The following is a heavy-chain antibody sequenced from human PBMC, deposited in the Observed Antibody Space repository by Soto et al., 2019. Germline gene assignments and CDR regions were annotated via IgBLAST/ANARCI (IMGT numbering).Heavy chain of an antibody. CDR2: IIPIFGTA. D-gene: IGHD2-15*01. V-gene: IGHV1-69*01. CDR3: ARVHCSGGSCYPRLGMDV. Sequence: QVQLVQSGAEVKKPGSSVKVSCKASGGTFSSYAISWVRQAPGQGLEWMGGIIPIFGTANYAQKFQGRVTITADESTSTAYMELSSLRSEDTAVYYCARVHCSGGSCYPRLGMDVWGQGTTVTFSS. CDR1: GGTFSSYA. J-gene: IGHJ6*02.